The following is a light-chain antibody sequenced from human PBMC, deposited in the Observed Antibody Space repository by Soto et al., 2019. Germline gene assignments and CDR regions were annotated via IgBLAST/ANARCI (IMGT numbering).Light chain of an antibody. CDR2: KTS. CDR3: QQYNTYPWT. V-gene: IGKV1-5*03. Sequence: DVQMTQSPSTLSASVGDRVTITCRASQTINNWLAWYQQRPGKAPTFLIYKTSTLETGVPSRFSGSGSGTEFTLTISSLQPEDFAIYYCQQYNTYPWTVGQGTRVES. CDR1: QTINNW. J-gene: IGKJ1*01.